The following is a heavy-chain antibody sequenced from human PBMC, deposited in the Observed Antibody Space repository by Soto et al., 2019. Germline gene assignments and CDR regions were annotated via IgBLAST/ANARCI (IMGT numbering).Heavy chain of an antibody. CDR2: INHSGST. V-gene: IGHV4-34*01. CDR1: GGSISSYY. J-gene: IGHJ4*02. CDR3: GRGVATVVTSYFDY. D-gene: IGHD5-12*01. Sequence: SETLSLTCTVSGGSISSYYWSWIRQPPGKGLEWIGEINHSGSTNYNPSLKSRVTISVDTSKNQFSLKLSSVTAADTAVYYCGRGVATVVTSYFDYWGQGTRVTVSS.